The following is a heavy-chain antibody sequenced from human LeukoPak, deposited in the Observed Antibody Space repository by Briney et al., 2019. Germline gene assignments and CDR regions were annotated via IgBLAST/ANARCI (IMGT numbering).Heavy chain of an antibody. V-gene: IGHV4-59*01. D-gene: IGHD6-13*01. J-gene: IGHJ4*02. CDR2: IYYNGST. CDR3: AGYSRYTSTWVDY. CDR1: GGSISSYY. Sequence: SETLSLTCTVSGGSISSYYWSWIRQPPGKGLEWIGYIYYNGSTNYNPSLKSRVTISVDTSKNQFSLKLSSVTAADTAVYYCAGYSRYTSTWVDYWGQGTLVTVS.